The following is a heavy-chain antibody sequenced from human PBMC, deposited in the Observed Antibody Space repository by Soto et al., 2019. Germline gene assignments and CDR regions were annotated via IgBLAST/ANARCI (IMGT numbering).Heavy chain of an antibody. J-gene: IGHJ4*02. D-gene: IGHD3-22*01. CDR2: INPNSGGT. CDR3: ARDYRYYYYSSGYYYDY. Sequence: ASVKVSCKASGYTFTGYSMHWVLQAPGQGLEWMGWINPNSGGTNYAQKFQGRVTMTRDTSISTAYMELSRLRSDDTAVYYCARDYRYYYYSSGYYYDYWGQGTLVTVSS. V-gene: IGHV1-2*02. CDR1: GYTFTGYS.